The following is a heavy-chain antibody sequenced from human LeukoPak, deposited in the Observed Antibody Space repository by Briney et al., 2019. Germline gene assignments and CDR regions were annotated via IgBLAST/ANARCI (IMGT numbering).Heavy chain of an antibody. Sequence: GASLQTSCKVSGFGFNNYWIAWVLRLPGKGLEWMGIIHPGDSDTRYRPSIQGQVTISADNSLTTAYLQWSSLKASDTATYFCARRVNYNGHYFDYWGQGTLVTVS. J-gene: IGHJ4*02. D-gene: IGHD1-7*01. CDR1: GFGFNNYW. CDR3: ARRVNYNGHYFDY. V-gene: IGHV5-51*01. CDR2: IHPGDSDT.